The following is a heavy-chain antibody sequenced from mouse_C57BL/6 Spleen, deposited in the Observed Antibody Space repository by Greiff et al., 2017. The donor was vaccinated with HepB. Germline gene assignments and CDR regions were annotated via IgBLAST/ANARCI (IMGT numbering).Heavy chain of an antibody. Sequence: EVKLVESEGGLVQPGSSMKLSCTASGFTFSDYYMAWVRQVPEKGLEWVANINYDGSSTYYLDSLKSRFIISRDNAKNILYLQMSSLKSEDTATYYCARGGYDAMDYWGQGTSVTVSS. V-gene: IGHV5-16*01. J-gene: IGHJ4*01. CDR2: INYDGSST. CDR3: ARGGYDAMDY. CDR1: GFTFSDYY.